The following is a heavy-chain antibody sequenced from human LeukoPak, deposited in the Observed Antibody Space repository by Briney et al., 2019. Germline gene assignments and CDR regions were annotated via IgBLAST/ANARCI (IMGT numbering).Heavy chain of an antibody. CDR3: ARGGGTYCTNGICYYFDY. J-gene: IGHJ4*02. Sequence: ASVKVSRKASGYTFIDYYIHWVRQAPGQGLEWMGWISPYSGGTNYAQKFQGRVTMTRDTSISTAYMELSRLRSDDTAVYSCARGGGTYCTNGICYYFDYWGQGTLVTVSS. CDR2: ISPYSGGT. D-gene: IGHD2-8*01. V-gene: IGHV1-2*02. CDR1: GYTFIDYY.